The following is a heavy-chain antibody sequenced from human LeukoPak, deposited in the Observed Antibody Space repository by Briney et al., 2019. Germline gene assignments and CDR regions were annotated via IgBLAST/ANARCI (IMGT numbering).Heavy chain of an antibody. CDR1: GYTFSDYY. J-gene: IGHJ4*02. Sequence: ASVKVSCKASGYTFSDYYLHWLRQAPGQGLEWMGWMHPNSGGTDYAQKFQGRVTMTRDTSITTAYMDLSRLTSDDTALYYCASLAHFDGSTYYPDFWGQGTLVTVSS. D-gene: IGHD3-22*01. CDR3: ASLAHFDGSTYYPDF. CDR2: MHPNSGGT. V-gene: IGHV1-2*02.